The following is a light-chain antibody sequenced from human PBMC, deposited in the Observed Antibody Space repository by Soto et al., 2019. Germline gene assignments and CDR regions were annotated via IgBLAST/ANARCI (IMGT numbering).Light chain of an antibody. V-gene: IGKV3-20*01. J-gene: IGKJ1*01. CDR2: GAS. CDR3: QQYGSSEWT. Sequence: EIVLTQSPGTLSLSPGERATLSCRASQSVSSSYLAWYQQKPGQAPRLLIYGASSRATGIPDRFSGSGSGTDFTLTISRLEPEDFAVYYCQQYGSSEWTFDQGIKVEIK. CDR1: QSVSSSY.